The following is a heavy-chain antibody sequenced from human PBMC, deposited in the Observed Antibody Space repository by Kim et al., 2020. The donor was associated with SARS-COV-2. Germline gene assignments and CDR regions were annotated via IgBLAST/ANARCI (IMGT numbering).Heavy chain of an antibody. Sequence: SVKVSCKASGGTFSSYAISWVRQAPGQGLEWMGGIIPIFGTANYAQKFQGRVTITADESTSTAYMELSSLRSEDTAVYYCVWFGVFAPDGMDVWGQGTTVTVSS. CDR3: VWFGVFAPDGMDV. V-gene: IGHV1-69*13. CDR2: IIPIFGTA. D-gene: IGHD3-10*01. J-gene: IGHJ6*02. CDR1: GGTFSSYA.